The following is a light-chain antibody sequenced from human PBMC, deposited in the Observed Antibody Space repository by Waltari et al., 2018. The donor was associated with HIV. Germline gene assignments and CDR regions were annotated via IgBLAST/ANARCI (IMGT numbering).Light chain of an antibody. CDR3: SSYTSSSTVV. V-gene: IGLV2-14*01. CDR2: EVS. CDR1: SSDAGGYNY. J-gene: IGLJ2*01. Sequence: QSALTQPASVSGSPGQSITISCTGTSSDAGGYNYVSWYQHHPGKAPKLMIYEVSNRPSGVSNRFSGSKSGNTASLTISGLQAEDEADYYCSSYTSSSTVVFGGGTKLTVL.